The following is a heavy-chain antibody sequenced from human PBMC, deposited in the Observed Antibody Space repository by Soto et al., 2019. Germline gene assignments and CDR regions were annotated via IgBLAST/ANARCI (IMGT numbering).Heavy chain of an antibody. V-gene: IGHV3-7*01. Sequence: GCSLRLSCAASGFTFSTYWMDWVRQTPGKGLEWVANINQDGSEKNYVDSVKGRFTIYRDNAKNSLYLQMSSLTAEDSALYYCSRSLNSWGQGTLVTGSS. CDR1: GFTFSTYW. J-gene: IGHJ4*02. CDR3: SRSLNS. CDR2: INQDGSEK.